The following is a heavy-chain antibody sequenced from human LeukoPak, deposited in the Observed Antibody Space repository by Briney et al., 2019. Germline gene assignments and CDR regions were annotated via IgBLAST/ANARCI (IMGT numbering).Heavy chain of an antibody. V-gene: IGHV3-23*01. CDR1: GFIFSAYA. CDR2: IGGSAGGA. J-gene: IGHJ4*02. CDR3: AKKGRTSISCYNNF. Sequence: PGGSLRLSCEASGFIFSAYAMSWVRQAPGKGLEWVSAIGGSAGGAFYADSVKGRFTISRDNSKNTLYLQMNSLRAEDTAIYYCAKKGRTSISCYNNFWGQGTLVTVSS. D-gene: IGHD2-2*02.